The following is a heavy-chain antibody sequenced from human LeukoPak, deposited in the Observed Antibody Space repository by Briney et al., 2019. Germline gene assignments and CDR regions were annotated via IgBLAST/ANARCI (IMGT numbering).Heavy chain of an antibody. V-gene: IGHV3-33*06. CDR2: IWYDGSNK. J-gene: IGHJ4*02. Sequence: HPGRSLRLSCAASGFTFSSYGMHWVRQAPGKGLEWVAVIWYDGSNKYYADSVKGRFTISRDNSKNTLYLQMNSLRAEDMAVYYCAKGENYDFWSGYFDYWGQGTLVTVSS. CDR1: GFTFSSYG. CDR3: AKGENYDFWSGYFDY. D-gene: IGHD3-3*01.